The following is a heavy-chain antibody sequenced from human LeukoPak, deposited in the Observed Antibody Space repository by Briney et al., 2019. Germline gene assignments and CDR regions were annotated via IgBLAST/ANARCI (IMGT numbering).Heavy chain of an antibody. CDR1: GGSISSYY. CDR2: IYYSGST. Sequence: SETLSRTCTVSGGSISSYYWSWIRQPPWKGLEWIGYIYYSGSTNYNPSLKSRVTISVDTSKNQYSLNLTSVTAADTAVYYCARDLPDCSGPSCYDAFDVWGQGTVVTVSS. D-gene: IGHD2-2*01. V-gene: IGHV4-59*01. J-gene: IGHJ3*01. CDR3: ARDLPDCSGPSCYDAFDV.